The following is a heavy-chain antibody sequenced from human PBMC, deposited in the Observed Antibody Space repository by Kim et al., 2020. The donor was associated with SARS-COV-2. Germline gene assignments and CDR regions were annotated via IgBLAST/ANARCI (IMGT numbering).Heavy chain of an antibody. V-gene: IGHV3-30*04. Sequence: GGSLRLSCAASGFTFSSYAMHWVRQAPGKGLEWVAVISYDGSNKYYADSVKGRFTISRDNSKNTLYLQMNSLRAEDTAVYYCARSVGVRGVIPYYYYYGMDVWGQGTTVTVSS. CDR2: ISYDGSNK. D-gene: IGHD3-10*01. J-gene: IGHJ6*02. CDR1: GFTFSSYA. CDR3: ARSVGVRGVIPYYYYYGMDV.